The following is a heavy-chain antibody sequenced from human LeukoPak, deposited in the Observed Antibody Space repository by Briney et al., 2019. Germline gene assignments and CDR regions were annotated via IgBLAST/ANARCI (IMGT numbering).Heavy chain of an antibody. Sequence: SETLSLTCTVSGGSISSGDYYWSWIRQPPGKGLEWIGYFDDSGRTNYNPSLRSRVTTSVDTSKKQFSLKLKSVTAADTAVYYCARAQVNTIFGVVSSLFFDYWGQGTLVTVSS. CDR2: FDDSGRT. CDR1: GGSISSGDYY. D-gene: IGHD3-3*01. CDR3: ARAQVNTIFGVVSSLFFDY. J-gene: IGHJ4*02. V-gene: IGHV4-61*08.